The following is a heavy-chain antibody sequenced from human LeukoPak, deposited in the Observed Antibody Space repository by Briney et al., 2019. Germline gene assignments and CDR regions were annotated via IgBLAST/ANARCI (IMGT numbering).Heavy chain of an antibody. CDR2: ISYDGSNK. J-gene: IGHJ4*02. CDR1: GFTFSSYA. Sequence: GGSLRLSCAASGFTFSSYAMHWVRPAPGKGLEWVAVISYDGSNKYYADSVKGRFTISRDNSKNTLYLQMNSLRAEDTACYFCARGRTFMGRGVMDTYDYWGQGTLVTVSS. D-gene: IGHD3-10*01. V-gene: IGHV3-30-3*01. CDR3: ARGRTFMGRGVMDTYDY.